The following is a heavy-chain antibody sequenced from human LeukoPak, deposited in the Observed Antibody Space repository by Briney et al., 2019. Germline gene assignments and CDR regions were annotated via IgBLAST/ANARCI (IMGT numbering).Heavy chain of an antibody. CDR2: IYYSGST. Sequence: SETLSLTCTVSGGSIKNYYWTWIRQPPGQGLEWIGYIYYSGSTSSNPSLKSRVTISVDTSKNQFSLRLKYVTAADTAVYYCARDVPRGTGYMDVWGKGTTVTVSS. CDR3: ARDVPRGTGYMDV. CDR1: GGSIKNYY. D-gene: IGHD3-10*01. V-gene: IGHV4-59*01. J-gene: IGHJ6*03.